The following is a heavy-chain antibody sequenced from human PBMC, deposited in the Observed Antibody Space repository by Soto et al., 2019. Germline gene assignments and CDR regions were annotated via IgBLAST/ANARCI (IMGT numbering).Heavy chain of an antibody. V-gene: IGHV4-31*03. J-gene: IGHJ4*02. CDR2: IYYSGST. Sequence: QVQLQESGPGLVKPSQTLSLTCTVSGGSISSGGYYWSWIRQHPGKGLEWIGYIYYSGSTYYNPSLKSRVTTSVDTSKNQFSLKLSSVTAADTAVYYCARVPPPYYDILTGYPGAYFDYWGQGTLVTVSS. CDR3: ARVPPPYYDILTGYPGAYFDY. D-gene: IGHD3-9*01. CDR1: GGSISSGGYY.